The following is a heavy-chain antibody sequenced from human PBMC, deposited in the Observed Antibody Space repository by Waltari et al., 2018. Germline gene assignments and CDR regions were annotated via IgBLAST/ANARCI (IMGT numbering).Heavy chain of an antibody. V-gene: IGHV3-21*01. CDR3: ARVGGRGYCSSASCSGFDP. J-gene: IGHJ5*02. CDR1: GFTFSSYS. Sequence: EVQLVESGGGLVKPGGSLRLSCAASGFTFSSYSMNWVRQAPGKGLGWVSSISRSRDYIYYADSVKGRFTISRDNGKNSLYLQMNSLRAEDTAVYYCARVGGRGYCSSASCSGFDPWGQGTLVTVSS. CDR2: ISRSRDYI. D-gene: IGHD2-2*01.